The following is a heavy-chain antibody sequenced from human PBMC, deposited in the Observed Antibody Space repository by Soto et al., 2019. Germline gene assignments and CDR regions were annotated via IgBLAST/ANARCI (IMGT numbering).Heavy chain of an antibody. J-gene: IGHJ4*02. CDR2: ISSSGSTI. D-gene: IGHD3-22*01. CDR1: GFAFSSYE. Sequence: GGSLRLSCGASGFAFSSYEMNWVRQAPGKGLEWVSYISSSGSTIYYADSVKGRFTISRDNAKNSLYLQMNSLRAEDTAVYYCARDEDYYDSSGYYSLWGQGTLVTAPQ. CDR3: ARDEDYYDSSGYYSL. V-gene: IGHV3-48*03.